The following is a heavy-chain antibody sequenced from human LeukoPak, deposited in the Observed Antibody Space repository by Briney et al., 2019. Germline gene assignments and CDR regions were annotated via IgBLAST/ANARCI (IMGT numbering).Heavy chain of an antibody. CDR2: VYDSGRT. CDR3: ARVTSTFNYSYYYYMDA. Sequence: SETLSLTCTVSGDSMNSYYWNWIRQPPGKGLEWVGYVYDSGRTNYNPSLKSRVTISVDTSKNHFSLRLKSVTAADTAVYYCARVTSTFNYSYYYYMDAWGKGTTVIISS. V-gene: IGHV4-59*01. D-gene: IGHD2-2*01. CDR1: GDSMNSYY. J-gene: IGHJ6*03.